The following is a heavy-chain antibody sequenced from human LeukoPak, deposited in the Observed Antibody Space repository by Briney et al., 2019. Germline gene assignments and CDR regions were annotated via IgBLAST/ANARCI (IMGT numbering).Heavy chain of an antibody. CDR1: GYTFTDYY. CDR3: ARHRIAAAGTSDPFDY. D-gene: IGHD6-13*01. V-gene: IGHV1-2*02. J-gene: IGHJ4*02. CDR2: INPNSGGT. Sequence: ASVKVSCKASGYTFTDYYMHWVRQAPGQGLEWMGWINPNSGGTNYAQKFQGRVTITADESTSTAYMELSSLRSADTAVYYCARHRIAAAGTSDPFDYWGQGTLVTVSS.